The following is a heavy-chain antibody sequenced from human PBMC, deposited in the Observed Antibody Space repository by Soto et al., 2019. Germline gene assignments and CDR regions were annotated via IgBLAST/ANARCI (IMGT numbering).Heavy chain of an antibody. J-gene: IGHJ6*02. CDR3: ARLGNYDFWSGYYTNYYGMDV. D-gene: IGHD3-3*01. Sequence: SLKSSCKGSGYSFTSYWIGWVRQMPGKGLEWMGIIYPGDSDTRYSPSFQGQVTISADKSISTAYLQWSSLKASDTAMYYCARLGNYDFWSGYYTNYYGMDVWGQGTTVTVSS. V-gene: IGHV5-51*01. CDR2: IYPGDSDT. CDR1: GYSFTSYW.